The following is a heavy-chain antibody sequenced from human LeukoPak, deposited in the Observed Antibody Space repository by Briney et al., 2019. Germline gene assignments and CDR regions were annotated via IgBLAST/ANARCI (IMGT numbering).Heavy chain of an antibody. CDR1: GFTFDDYA. V-gene: IGHV3-9*03. J-gene: IGHJ4*02. D-gene: IGHD3-3*01. CDR2: ISWNSGSI. CDR3: AKGRGITIFGVVIH. Sequence: SLRLSCAASGFTFDDYAMHSVRQAPGKGLEWVSGISWNSGSIVYADSVKGRFTIARDNTKNSLYLQMNSLRAEDMALYYCAKGRGITIFGVVIHWGQGTLVTVSS.